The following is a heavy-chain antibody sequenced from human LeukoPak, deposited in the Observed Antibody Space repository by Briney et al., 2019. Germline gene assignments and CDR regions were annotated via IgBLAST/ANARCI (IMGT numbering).Heavy chain of an antibody. J-gene: IGHJ5*02. CDR1: GYTFTSNY. V-gene: IGHV1-46*01. Sequence: GASVKVSCKAFGYTFTSNYMHWVRQAPGQGPEWMGVISPSDGSTTYAQKFQGRVTLTRDMSTNTDYLELSSLRSEDTAVYYCARDDSVRDEAWWFNPRGQRTLVTVSS. CDR3: ARDDSVRDEAWWFNP. D-gene: IGHD5-24*01. CDR2: ISPSDGST.